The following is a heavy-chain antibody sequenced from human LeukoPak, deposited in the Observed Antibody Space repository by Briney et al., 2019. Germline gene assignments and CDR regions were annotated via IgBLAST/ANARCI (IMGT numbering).Heavy chain of an antibody. CDR2: IYYSGST. V-gene: IGHV4-39*01. D-gene: IGHD6-6*01. Sequence: SETLSLTCTVSGGSISSSNYYWGWIRQPPGKGLEWIGSIYYSGSTYYNPSLKSRVTISVDTSKNQFSLKLSSVTAADTAVYYCARLLVAAQRGGEYYYYMDVWGKGTTVIVSS. CDR1: GGSISSSNYY. CDR3: ARLLVAAQRGGEYYYYMDV. J-gene: IGHJ6*03.